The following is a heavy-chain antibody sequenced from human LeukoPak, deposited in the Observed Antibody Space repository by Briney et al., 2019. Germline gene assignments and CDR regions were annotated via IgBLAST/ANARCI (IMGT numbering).Heavy chain of an antibody. Sequence: ASVKVSYKASGYTFTSYGISWVRQAPGQGLEWMGWISAYNGNTNYAQKLQGRVTMTTDTSTSTAYMELRSLRSDDTAVYYCARDSLVGVSFGYWGQGTLVTVSS. CDR1: GYTFTSYG. CDR3: ARDSLVGVSFGY. V-gene: IGHV1-18*01. CDR2: ISAYNGNT. D-gene: IGHD1-26*01. J-gene: IGHJ4*02.